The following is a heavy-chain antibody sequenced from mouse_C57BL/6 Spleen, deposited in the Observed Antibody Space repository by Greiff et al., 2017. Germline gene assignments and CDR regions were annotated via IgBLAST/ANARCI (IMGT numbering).Heavy chain of an antibody. V-gene: IGHV7-3*01. Sequence: EVHLVESGGGLVQPGGSLSLSCAASGFTFTDYYMSWVRQPPGKALEWLGFIRNKANGYTTEYSASVKGRFTISRDNSQSILYLQMNALRAEDSATYYCAGYWAGTTGFDYWGQGTTLTVSS. D-gene: IGHD4-1*01. CDR2: IRNKANGYTT. CDR1: GFTFTDYY. J-gene: IGHJ2*01. CDR3: AGYWAGTTGFDY.